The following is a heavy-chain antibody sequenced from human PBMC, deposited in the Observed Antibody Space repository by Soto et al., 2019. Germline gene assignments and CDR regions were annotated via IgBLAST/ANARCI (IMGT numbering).Heavy chain of an antibody. V-gene: IGHV4-61*01. J-gene: IGHJ4*02. CDR1: GGSVSNKTYY. CDR3: ARTTAVPNTLRARYFFDX. D-gene: IGHD4-17*01. CDR2: FYYSGTT. Sequence: SDTLSLTFSVSGGSVSNKTYYWSWIRQPPGKRLELIGYFYYSGTTNYNPSLKSRVTISVDLSKNQFSLRLSSVTTADTALYYCARTTAVPNTLRARYFFDXWGQGTLVTVSX.